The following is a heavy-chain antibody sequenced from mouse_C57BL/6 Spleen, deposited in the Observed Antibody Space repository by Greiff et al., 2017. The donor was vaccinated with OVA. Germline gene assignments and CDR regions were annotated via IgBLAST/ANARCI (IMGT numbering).Heavy chain of an antibody. CDR2: ISDGSSDT. J-gene: IGHJ2*01. CDR3: AREAYGSRILDY. V-gene: IGHV5-4*01. CDR1: GFTFSSYA. D-gene: IGHD1-1*01. Sequence: EVQVVESGGGLVKPGGSLKLSCAASGFTFSSYAMSWVRQTPEKRLEWVATISDGSSDTNYPDTVKGRFTISRDNAKNNLYLQMSHLKSEDTAMDYCAREAYGSRILDYWGQGTTLTVSS.